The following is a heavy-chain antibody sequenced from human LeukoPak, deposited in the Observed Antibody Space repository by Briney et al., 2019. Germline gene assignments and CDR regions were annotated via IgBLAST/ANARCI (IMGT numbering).Heavy chain of an antibody. D-gene: IGHD5-24*01. CDR3: ARASVEMATIGFDY. Sequence: ASVKVSCKASGGTFSSYAISWVRQVPGQGLEWMGGIIPIFGTANYAQKFQGRVTITTDESTSTAYMELSSLRSEDTAVYYCARASVEMATIGFDYWGQGTLVTVSS. CDR2: IIPIFGTA. V-gene: IGHV1-69*05. CDR1: GGTFSSYA. J-gene: IGHJ4*02.